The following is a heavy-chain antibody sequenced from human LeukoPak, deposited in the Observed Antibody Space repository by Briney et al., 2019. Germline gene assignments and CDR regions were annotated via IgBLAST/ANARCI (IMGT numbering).Heavy chain of an antibody. Sequence: SETLSLTCTVSGDSISSGGYYWSWIRQHPGKGLEWIGYIYYSGSTYYNPSLKSRVTISVDTSKNQFSLKLSAVTAADTAVYYCASSILRYFDRPSPNYYGMDVWGQGTTVTVSS. CDR1: GDSISSGGYY. CDR2: IYYSGST. V-gene: IGHV4-31*03. D-gene: IGHD3-9*01. J-gene: IGHJ6*02. CDR3: ASSILRYFDRPSPNYYGMDV.